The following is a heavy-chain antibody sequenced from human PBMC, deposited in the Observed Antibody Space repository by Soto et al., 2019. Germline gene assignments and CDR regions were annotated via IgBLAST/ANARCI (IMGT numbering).Heavy chain of an antibody. CDR1: GYTFTSYG. CDR2: ISAYNGNT. CDR3: ARSPYYDFWSGYLPDFDY. D-gene: IGHD3-3*01. V-gene: IGHV1-18*01. Sequence: ASVKVSCKASGYTFTSYGISWVRQAPGQGLEWMGWISAYNGNTNYAQKLQGRVTMTTDTSTSTAYMELRSLRSDDTAVYYCARSPYYDFWSGYLPDFDYWGQGTLVTVSS. J-gene: IGHJ4*02.